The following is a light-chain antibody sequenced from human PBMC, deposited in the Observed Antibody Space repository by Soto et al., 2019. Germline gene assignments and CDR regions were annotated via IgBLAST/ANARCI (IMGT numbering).Light chain of an antibody. CDR1: LSNIGSNF. Sequence: QSVLTQPASASGTPGQRVTISCSGSLSNIGSNFIYWYQQLPGSAPKLLINRNNERPSGVPDRFSGSKSGPSASLAISGLRSEDEADYHCAAWDDSLRGVVFGGGTQLTVL. CDR3: AAWDDSLRGVV. CDR2: RNN. V-gene: IGLV1-47*01. J-gene: IGLJ2*01.